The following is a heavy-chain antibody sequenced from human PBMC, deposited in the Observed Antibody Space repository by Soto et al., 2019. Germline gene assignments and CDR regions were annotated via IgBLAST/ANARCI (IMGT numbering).Heavy chain of an antibody. J-gene: IGHJ3*02. V-gene: IGHV4-4*02. Sequence: SETLSLTCAVSSGSISSSNWWSWVRQPPGKGLEWIGEIYHSGSTNYNPSLKSRVTISVDKSKNQFSLKLSSVTAADTAVYYCASKRYNCNYGDHAFDIWGQGTMVTVSS. CDR2: IYHSGST. CDR1: SGSISSSNW. D-gene: IGHD1-7*01. CDR3: ASKRYNCNYGDHAFDI.